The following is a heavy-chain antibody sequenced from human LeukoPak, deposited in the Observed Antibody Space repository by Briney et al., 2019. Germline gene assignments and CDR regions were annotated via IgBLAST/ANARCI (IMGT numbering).Heavy chain of an antibody. J-gene: IGHJ4*02. Sequence: PGGSLRLSCAASGFTFSSYGMHWVRQAPGKGLEWVAFIRYGGSNKYYADSVKGRFTISRDNSKNTLYLQMNSLRAEDTAVYYCAKGRRIVVVPAALHYWGQGTLVTVSS. CDR1: GFTFSSYG. CDR2: IRYGGSNK. D-gene: IGHD2-2*01. CDR3: AKGRRIVVVPAALHY. V-gene: IGHV3-30*02.